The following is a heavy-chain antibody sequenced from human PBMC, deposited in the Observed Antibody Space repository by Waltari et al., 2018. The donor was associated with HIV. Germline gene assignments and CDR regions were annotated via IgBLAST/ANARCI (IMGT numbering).Heavy chain of an antibody. CDR3: ARGRDYYESSGYPFDY. J-gene: IGHJ4*02. D-gene: IGHD3-22*01. CDR2: VYRLGST. V-gene: IGHV3-53*02. CDR1: GFTVSSNY. Sequence: EVQLVETGGGLIQPGGSLRLSCAASGFTVSSNYMSWVRQAPGKGLEWVSVVYRLGSTNNAVTVQGRFTISRDNSKNTLYLQMNSLRAEDTAVYYGARGRDYYESSGYPFDYWGQGTLVTVSS.